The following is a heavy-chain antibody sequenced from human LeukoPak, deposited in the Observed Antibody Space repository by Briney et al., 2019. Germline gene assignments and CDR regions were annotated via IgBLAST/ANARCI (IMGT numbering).Heavy chain of an antibody. CDR1: GFTFSSHS. V-gene: IGHV3-21*01. Sequence: PGGSLRLSCAASGFTFSSHSMNWVRQAPGKGLEWVSSISSSSSYIYYADSVKGRFTISRDNAKNSLYLQMNSLRAEDTAVYYCARDQDYVWGSYPVDYWGQGTLVTVSS. CDR2: ISSSSSYI. D-gene: IGHD3-16*01. CDR3: ARDQDYVWGSYPVDY. J-gene: IGHJ4*02.